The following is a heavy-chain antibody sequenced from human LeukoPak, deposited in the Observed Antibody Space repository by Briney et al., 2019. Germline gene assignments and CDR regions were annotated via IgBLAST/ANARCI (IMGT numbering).Heavy chain of an antibody. CDR3: ARGLDFWSGYYPWFDP. CDR1: GGSISSYY. Sequence: SETLSLTCTVSGGSISSYYWSWIRQPPGKGLEWIGYIYYSGSTNYNPSLKSRVTISVDTSKNQFSLKLSSVTAADTAVYYCARGLDFWSGYYPWFDPWGQGTLVTVSS. V-gene: IGHV4-59*01. D-gene: IGHD3-3*01. CDR2: IYYSGST. J-gene: IGHJ5*02.